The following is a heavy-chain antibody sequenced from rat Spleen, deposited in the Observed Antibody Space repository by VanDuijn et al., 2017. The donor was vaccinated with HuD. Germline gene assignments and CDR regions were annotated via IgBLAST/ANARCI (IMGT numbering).Heavy chain of an antibody. CDR2: ISTGGVNT. CDR1: GFTFSHYY. CDR3: TRIHFLTGFDY. J-gene: IGHJ2*01. Sequence: EVQLVESGGDLVQPGRSMKLSCAASGFTFSHYYMAWVRQAPTKGLEWVESISTGGVNTYYRASVKGRFTISRDNAKSTLYLQMNSLRSEDTATYYCTRIHFLTGFDYWGQGVMVTVSS. V-gene: IGHV5-25*01. D-gene: IGHD5-1*01.